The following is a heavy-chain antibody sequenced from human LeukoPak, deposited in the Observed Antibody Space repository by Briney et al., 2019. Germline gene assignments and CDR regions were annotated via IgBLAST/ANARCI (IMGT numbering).Heavy chain of an antibody. J-gene: IGHJ6*03. CDR3: AKIVVPAAIQVLYYYYMDV. CDR1: GFTFSSNY. Sequence: PGGALRLSCAASGFTFSSNYMSWLRQAPGEGLEGVAVIYGGSSTYYADSVKGRFTISRDNSKNTLYLQMNSLRAEDTAVYYCAKIVVPAAIQVLYYYYMDVWGKGTTVTVSS. D-gene: IGHD2-2*02. CDR2: IYGGSST. V-gene: IGHV3-66*01.